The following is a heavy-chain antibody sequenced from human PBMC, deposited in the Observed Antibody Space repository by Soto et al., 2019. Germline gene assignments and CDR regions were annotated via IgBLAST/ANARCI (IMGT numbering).Heavy chain of an antibody. Sequence: SVKVSCKASGGTFSSYAISWVRQAPGQGLEWMGGIIPIFGTANYAQKFQGRVTITADESTSTAYMELSSLRSEDTAVYYCARDPGATMISAFDIWGQGTMVTVSS. D-gene: IGHD3-22*01. CDR1: GGTFSSYA. J-gene: IGHJ3*02. V-gene: IGHV1-69*13. CDR2: IIPIFGTA. CDR3: ARDPGATMISAFDI.